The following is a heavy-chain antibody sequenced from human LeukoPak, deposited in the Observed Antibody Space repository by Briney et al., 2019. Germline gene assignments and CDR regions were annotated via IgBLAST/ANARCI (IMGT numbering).Heavy chain of an antibody. CDR3: ARAHYYGSGSYDY. V-gene: IGHV4-61*02. CDR2: IYTSGST. CDR1: GGSISSGSYY. D-gene: IGHD3-10*01. Sequence: SETLSLTCTVSGGSISSGSYYWSWIRQPAGKGLEWIGRIYTSGSTNYNPSLKSRVTISVDTSKNQFSLKLSSVTAADTAVYYCARAHYYGSGSYDYWGQGTLVTVSS. J-gene: IGHJ4*02.